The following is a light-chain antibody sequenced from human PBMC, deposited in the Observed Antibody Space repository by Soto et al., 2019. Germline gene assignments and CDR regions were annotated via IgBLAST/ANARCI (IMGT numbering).Light chain of an antibody. Sequence: NFMLTQPHSVSESPGKTVTISCTRSSGSIASNYVQWYQQRPGSSPTTVIFEDNQRHSGVPDRFSGSIDSSSNSASLTISGLKTEDEADYYCQSFDSSNHWVFGGGTKVTVL. V-gene: IGLV6-57*01. CDR3: QSFDSSNHWV. CDR1: SGSIASNY. CDR2: EDN. J-gene: IGLJ3*02.